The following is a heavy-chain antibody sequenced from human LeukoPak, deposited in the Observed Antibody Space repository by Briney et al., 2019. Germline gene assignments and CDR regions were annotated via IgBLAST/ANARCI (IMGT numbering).Heavy chain of an antibody. CDR3: AKSGRATDY. Sequence: GGSLRLSCVASVFTFSNYVMNWVRQAPGKGLQWVASISIGTGSTYYADFVKGRFTISRDTSRNTLYLQMNSLEIEDTDVYYCAKSGRATDYWGQGTLVTVSS. J-gene: IGHJ4*02. D-gene: IGHD3-10*01. V-gene: IGHV3-23*01. CDR1: VFTFSNYV. CDR2: ISIGTGST.